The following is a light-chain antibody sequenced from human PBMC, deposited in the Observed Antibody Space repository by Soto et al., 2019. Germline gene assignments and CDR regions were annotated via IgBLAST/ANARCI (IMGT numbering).Light chain of an antibody. CDR3: QPSYMDPII. V-gene: IGKV1-39*01. J-gene: IGKJ5*01. Sequence: DIQMTQPPSSLSASVGNRVTITCRASQSSSTYLNWYQKKPGKAPNLLIYDASRLQRGDPSRFSGSGGGTDFTLSISSVQAEDFATYFCQPSYMDPIIFGQGTQLQL. CDR2: DAS. CDR1: QSSSTY.